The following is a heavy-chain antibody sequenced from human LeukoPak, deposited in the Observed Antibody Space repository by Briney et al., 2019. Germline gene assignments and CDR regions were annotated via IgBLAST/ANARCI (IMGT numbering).Heavy chain of an antibody. Sequence: SETLSLTCAVYGGSFSGYYWSWIRQPPGKGLEWIGEINHSGSTNYNPSLKSRVAISVDTSKNQFSLKLSSVTAADTAVYYCARAPYNWNYVTGVDYWGQGTLVTVSS. V-gene: IGHV4-34*01. CDR1: GGSFSGYY. CDR3: ARAPYNWNYVTGVDY. D-gene: IGHD1-7*01. CDR2: INHSGST. J-gene: IGHJ4*02.